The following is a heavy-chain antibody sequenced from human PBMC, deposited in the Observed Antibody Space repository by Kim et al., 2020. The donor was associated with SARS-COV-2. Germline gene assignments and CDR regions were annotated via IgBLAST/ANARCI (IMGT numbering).Heavy chain of an antibody. CDR1: GGSVSRGSYY. CDR3: ARLSNLGCDY. CDR2: IYYSGST. V-gene: IGHV4-61*01. J-gene: IGHJ4*02. Sequence: SETLSLTCTVSGGSVSRGSYYWSWIRQPPGKGLEWIGYIYYSGSTNYNPSLKSRVTISVDTSKNQFSLKLSSVTAADTAVYYCARLSNLGCDYWGQGTLVTVSS. D-gene: IGHD2-8*01.